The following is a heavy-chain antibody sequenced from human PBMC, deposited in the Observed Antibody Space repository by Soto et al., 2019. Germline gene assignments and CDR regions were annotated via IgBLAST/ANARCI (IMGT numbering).Heavy chain of an antibody. V-gene: IGHV3-23*01. D-gene: IGHD3-9*01. CDR2: IGGSGGNT. J-gene: IGHJ6*02. Sequence: EVQLLESGEGLVQPGGSLKLSCAASGFTFSSYAMSWVRQAPGKGLEWVSGIGGSGGNTYYADSVKGRFTISRDNSKTTLFLQRNSLRAEDTAEYYCARVVRYFDTPYGMDVWGQGTTVTVSS. CDR1: GFTFSSYA. CDR3: ARVVRYFDTPYGMDV.